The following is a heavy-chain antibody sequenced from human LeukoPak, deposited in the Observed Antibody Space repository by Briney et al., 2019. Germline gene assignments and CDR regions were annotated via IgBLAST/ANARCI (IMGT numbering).Heavy chain of an antibody. V-gene: IGHV4-39*07. Sequence: SETLSLTCTVSGDSISSTNYYWGWIRQPPGKGLEWIGSIYYSGSTYYNPSLESRVTISVDTSKNQFSLKLSSVTAADTAVYYCARAPPYYDFWSGYSRPYYFDYWGQGTLVTVSS. D-gene: IGHD3-3*01. CDR2: IYYSGST. CDR1: GDSISSTNYY. J-gene: IGHJ4*02. CDR3: ARAPPYYDFWSGYSRPYYFDY.